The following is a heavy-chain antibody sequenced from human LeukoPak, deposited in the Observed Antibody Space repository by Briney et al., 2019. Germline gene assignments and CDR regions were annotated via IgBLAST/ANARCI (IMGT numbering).Heavy chain of an antibody. CDR3: ARVGFYDSSGYLHYYFDY. CDR1: GDIVSSNSAA. D-gene: IGHD3-22*01. V-gene: IGHV6-1*01. Sequence: SQTLSLTCAISGDIVSSNSAAWNWIRQSPSRGLEWLGRTYYRSKWYNDYAVSVKSRITINPDTSKNQFSLQLNSVTTEDTAVYYCARVGFYDSSGYLHYYFDYRGQGTLVTVSS. CDR2: TYYRSKWYN. J-gene: IGHJ4*02.